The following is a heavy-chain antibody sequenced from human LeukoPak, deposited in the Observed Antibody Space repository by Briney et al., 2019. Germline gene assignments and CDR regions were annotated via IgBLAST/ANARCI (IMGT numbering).Heavy chain of an antibody. D-gene: IGHD3-10*01. V-gene: IGHV3-30-3*01. Sequence: PGGSLRLSCAASGFTFSSYAMHWVRQAPGKGLEWVAVISYDGSNKYYADSVKGRFTISRDNSKNTLYLQMNSLRAEDTAVYYCAKDIVFGRWFVKGYYFDYWGQGTLVTVSS. CDR2: ISYDGSNK. CDR3: AKDIVFGRWFVKGYYFDY. J-gene: IGHJ4*02. CDR1: GFTFSSYA.